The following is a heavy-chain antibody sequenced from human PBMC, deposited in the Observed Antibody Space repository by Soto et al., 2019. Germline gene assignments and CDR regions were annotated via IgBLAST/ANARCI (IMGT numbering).Heavy chain of an antibody. V-gene: IGHV3-48*01. Sequence: EVQLVESGGGLVQPGGSLRLSCAASGFTFSSYSMNWVRQAPGKGLEWVSYISSSSSTIYYADSVKGRFTISRDNAKHSLYLLMYRLRAEDTAVYYCARHPDRIAEIGWFDPWGQGTLVTVSS. CDR1: GFTFSSYS. D-gene: IGHD6-13*01. CDR2: ISSSSSTI. CDR3: ARHPDRIAEIGWFDP. J-gene: IGHJ5*02.